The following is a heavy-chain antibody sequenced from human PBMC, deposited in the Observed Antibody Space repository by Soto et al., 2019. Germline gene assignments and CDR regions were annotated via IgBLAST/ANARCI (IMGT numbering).Heavy chain of an antibody. D-gene: IGHD3-16*01. V-gene: IGHV1-69*02. CDR3: ASVYGSATVPYYYYMDV. CDR1: GGTFSSYT. Sequence: QVQLVQSGAEVKKPGSSVKVSCKASGGTFSSYTISWVRQSPGQGLEWMGRILPILSIANYAQKFQGRVKITADNSTSTAYKERSSLRSEDTAVYYCASVYGSATVPYYYYMDVWGKGTTVTVSS. J-gene: IGHJ6*03. CDR2: ILPILSIA.